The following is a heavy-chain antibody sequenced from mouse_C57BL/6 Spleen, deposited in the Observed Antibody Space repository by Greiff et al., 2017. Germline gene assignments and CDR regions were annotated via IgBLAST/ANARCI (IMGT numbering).Heavy chain of an antibody. Sequence: EVQGVESGGGLVKPGGSLKLSCAASGFTFSDYGMHWVRQAPEKGLEWVAYISSGSSTIYYADTVKGRFTISRDNAKNTLFLQMTSLRSEDTAMYYCARVYYGNSHCYAMDYWGQGTSVTVSS. CDR1: GFTFSDYG. V-gene: IGHV5-17*01. D-gene: IGHD2-1*01. CDR2: ISSGSSTI. CDR3: ARVYYGNSHCYAMDY. J-gene: IGHJ4*01.